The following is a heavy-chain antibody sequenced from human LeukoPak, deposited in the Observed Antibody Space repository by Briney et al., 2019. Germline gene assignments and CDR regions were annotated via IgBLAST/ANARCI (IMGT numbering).Heavy chain of an antibody. D-gene: IGHD1-26*01. CDR1: GGSFSDYY. CDR3: ARGGGSYYEDY. Sequence: SETLSLTCAVSGGSFSDYYWTWVRQPPGKGLEWIGEINHSGGTNYNPSLKSRVTISVDTSKNQFSLRLSSVTTADTAVYYCARGGGSYYEDYWGQGTLVTVSS. J-gene: IGHJ4*02. CDR2: INHSGGT. V-gene: IGHV4-34*01.